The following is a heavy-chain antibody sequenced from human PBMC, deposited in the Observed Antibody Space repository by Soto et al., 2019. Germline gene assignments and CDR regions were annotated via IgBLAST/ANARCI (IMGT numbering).Heavy chain of an antibody. D-gene: IGHD3-10*01. CDR3: ARGIGLWFGELKGNFDY. J-gene: IGHJ4*02. Sequence: ASVKVSCKASGYTFASYDINWVRQATGQGLEWMGWMNPNSGNTGYAQKFQGRVTMTRNTSISTAYMELSSLRSEDTAVYYCARGIGLWFGELKGNFDYWGQGTLVTVSS. CDR1: GYTFASYD. V-gene: IGHV1-8*01. CDR2: MNPNSGNT.